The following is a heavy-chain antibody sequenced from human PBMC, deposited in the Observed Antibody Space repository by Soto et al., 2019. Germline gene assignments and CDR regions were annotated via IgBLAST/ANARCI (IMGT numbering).Heavy chain of an antibody. J-gene: IGHJ5*02. V-gene: IGHV4-30-4*01. CDR3: ARVVVKDTAMEA. CDR2: IYYSGST. CDR1: GGSISSGDYY. Sequence: QVQLQESGPGLVKPSQTLSVTCTVSGGSISSGDYYWSWIRQPPGKGLEWIGYIYYSGSTYYNPSLKSRVTISVDTSNNQFSLKLSSVTAADTAVYYCARVVVKDTAMEAWGQGTLVTVSS. D-gene: IGHD5-18*01.